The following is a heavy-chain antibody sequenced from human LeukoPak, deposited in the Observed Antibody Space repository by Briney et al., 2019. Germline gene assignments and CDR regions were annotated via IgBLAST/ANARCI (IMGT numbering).Heavy chain of an antibody. CDR2: IKSKTDGGTT. D-gene: IGHD2-15*01. J-gene: IGHJ4*02. CDR3: TTDTVVVVAGSDY. Sequence: GGSLRLSCAASGFTFSNAWMSWVRQALGKGLEWVGRIKSKTDGGTTDYAAPVKGRFTISRDDSKNTLYLQMNSLKTEDTAVYYCTTDTVVVVAGSDYWGQGTLVTVSS. CDR1: GFTFSNAW. V-gene: IGHV3-15*01.